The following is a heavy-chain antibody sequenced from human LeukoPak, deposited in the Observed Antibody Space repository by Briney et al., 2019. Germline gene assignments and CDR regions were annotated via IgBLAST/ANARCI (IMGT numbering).Heavy chain of an antibody. V-gene: IGHV4-39*01. J-gene: IGHJ3*02. Sequence: SETLSLTCTVSGGSISSSSYYWGWIRQPPGKGLEWIGSIYYSGSTYYNPSLKSRVTISVDTSKNQFSLKLSSVTAADTAVYYCARGIVVVVAGARAFDIWGQGTMVTVSS. D-gene: IGHD2-15*01. CDR3: ARGIVVVVAGARAFDI. CDR1: GGSISSSSYY. CDR2: IYYSGST.